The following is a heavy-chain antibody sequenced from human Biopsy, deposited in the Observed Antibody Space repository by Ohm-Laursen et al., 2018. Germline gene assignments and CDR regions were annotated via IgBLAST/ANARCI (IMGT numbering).Heavy chain of an antibody. J-gene: IGHJ5*02. CDR1: GGSLSSYS. CDR2: IYTSGIT. V-gene: IGHV4-4*07. D-gene: IGHD1-14*01. Sequence: SDTLSLTWTVSGGSLSSYSWSWIRQPAGKGLEWIGQIYTSGITNYNPSLKSRVTMSVDTSKNKFSLRVSSVTAADTAVYYCARDRDRRGWFDPWDQGTLVTVSS. CDR3: ARDRDRRGWFDP.